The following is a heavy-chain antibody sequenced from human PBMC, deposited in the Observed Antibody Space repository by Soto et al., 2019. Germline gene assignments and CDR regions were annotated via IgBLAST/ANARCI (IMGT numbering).Heavy chain of an antibody. J-gene: IGHJ5*02. CDR1: GYTFTNYG. CDR3: ARSTAATGTSWLDP. Sequence: ASVKVSCKASGYTFTNYGITWVRQAPGEGLEWMGWISAYNGHTNYAQKVQGRVTMTTDTSTRTAYMELRSLRSDDTAVFYCARSTAATGTSWLDPWGQGTLVTVSS. CDR2: ISAYNGHT. V-gene: IGHV1-18*04. D-gene: IGHD6-13*01.